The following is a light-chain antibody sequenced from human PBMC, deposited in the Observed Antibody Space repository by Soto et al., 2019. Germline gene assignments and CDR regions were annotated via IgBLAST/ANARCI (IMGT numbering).Light chain of an antibody. CDR3: QQYSSTPRT. J-gene: IGKJ1*01. CDR1: QSGVCSSNNRNC. V-gene: IGKV4-1*01. CDR2: WAS. Sequence: DIVMTQSPDSLAVSLGERATINCKSSQSGVCSSNNRNCLAWYQQKPGQPPKLLIYWASTRESGVPDRFSGSGSGTDFTLTISSLQAEDVAVYYCQQYSSTPRTFGQGTKVEIK.